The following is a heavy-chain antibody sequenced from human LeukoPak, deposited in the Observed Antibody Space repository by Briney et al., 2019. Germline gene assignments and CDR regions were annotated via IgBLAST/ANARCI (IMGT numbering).Heavy chain of an antibody. CDR2: IYHSGST. CDR3: ASTTVRTGY. Sequence: SETLSLTCTVSGYSISSGYYWGWIRQSPGKGLEWIGSIYHSGSTYYNPSLKSRVTISLDTSKNQFSLKLSSATAADTAVYYCASTTVRTGYWGQGTLVTVSS. V-gene: IGHV4-38-2*02. D-gene: IGHD4-17*01. CDR1: GYSISSGYY. J-gene: IGHJ4*02.